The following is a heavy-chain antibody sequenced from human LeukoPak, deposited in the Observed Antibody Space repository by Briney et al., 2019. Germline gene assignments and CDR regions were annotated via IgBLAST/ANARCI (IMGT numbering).Heavy chain of an antibody. CDR2: ISDRGDKT. CDR3: AKVFYTSSFDF. J-gene: IGHJ4*02. Sequence: GSLRLSCAAFTTFAMSWVRQAPGRGLEWVSVISDRGDKTHYADSVRGRFTISRDNSKKTVSLQMNGLRVDDTAVYFCAKVFYTSSFDFSGQGILVTVSP. CDR1: TTFA. V-gene: IGHV3-23*01. D-gene: IGHD2/OR15-2a*01.